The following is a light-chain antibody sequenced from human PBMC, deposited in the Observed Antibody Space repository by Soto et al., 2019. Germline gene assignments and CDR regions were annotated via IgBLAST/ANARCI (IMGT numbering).Light chain of an antibody. Sequence: EIVMAQSPATLSLSPGERATLSCQSSQSVSSKYLAWYQQKRGQPPRLFSYDISTRATGVPARFSGSGSGTEFTLTISGLQSEDFALYFCQQYNNWPFSFGQGTRLEIK. CDR2: DIS. V-gene: IGKV3-15*01. J-gene: IGKJ5*01. CDR3: QQYNNWPFS. CDR1: QSVSSKY.